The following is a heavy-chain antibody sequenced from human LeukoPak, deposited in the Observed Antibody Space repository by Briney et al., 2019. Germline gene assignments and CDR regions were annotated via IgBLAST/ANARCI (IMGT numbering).Heavy chain of an antibody. D-gene: IGHD6-19*01. CDR2: ITSGGVNT. J-gene: IGHJ1*01. CDR1: GFTFSSYT. Sequence: GGSLRLSCAASGFTFSSYTMNWVSQAPGKGLEWVSSITSGGVNTYYATSVKGRFTISRDNAKNTLFLQMNSLRAEDTAIYYCAKVQDGSFWYEYFQHWGQGTLVTVSS. CDR3: AKVQDGSFWYEYFQH. V-gene: IGHV3-21*01.